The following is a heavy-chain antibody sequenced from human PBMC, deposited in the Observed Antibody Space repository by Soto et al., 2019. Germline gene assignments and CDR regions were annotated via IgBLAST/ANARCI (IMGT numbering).Heavy chain of an antibody. Sequence: PSETLSLTCTVSGGSISSYYWSWIRQPPGKGLEWIGYIYYSGSTNYNPSLKSRVTISVDTSKNQFSLKLSSVTAADTAVYYCARGRYSSNYYYYYGMDVWGQGTTVTVSS. CDR2: IYYSGST. J-gene: IGHJ6*02. V-gene: IGHV4-59*01. CDR3: ARGRYSSNYYYYYGMDV. D-gene: IGHD5-18*01. CDR1: GGSISSYY.